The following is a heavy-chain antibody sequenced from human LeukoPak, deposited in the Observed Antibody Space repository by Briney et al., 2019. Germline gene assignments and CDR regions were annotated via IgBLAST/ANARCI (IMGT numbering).Heavy chain of an antibody. Sequence: SETLSLTCTVSDGSIGTYYWSWIRQPAGEGLEWIGRIYTGGSTNYNPSLKSRVTLSIETPKNQFSLELTSVTAADTAVYYCARAPTAYCLSTNCQPYFDYWGQGILVTVSS. J-gene: IGHJ4*02. CDR2: IYTGGST. V-gene: IGHV4-4*07. CDR3: ARAPTAYCLSTNCQPYFDY. D-gene: IGHD2-2*01. CDR1: DGSIGTYY.